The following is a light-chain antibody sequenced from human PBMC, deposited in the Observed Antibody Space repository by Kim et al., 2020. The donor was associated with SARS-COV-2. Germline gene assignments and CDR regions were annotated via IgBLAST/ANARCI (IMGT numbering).Light chain of an antibody. CDR2: DAS. V-gene: IGKV3-11*01. Sequence: EIVLTQSPGTLSLSPGERATLSCRASETIGSYLAWYQQRPGQAPRLLIYDASNRATGIPARFSGSGSGTDFTLNISSLEPEDFALYYCQQHSNWPPTFGQGTRLEIK. CDR3: QQHSNWPPT. CDR1: ETIGSY. J-gene: IGKJ5*01.